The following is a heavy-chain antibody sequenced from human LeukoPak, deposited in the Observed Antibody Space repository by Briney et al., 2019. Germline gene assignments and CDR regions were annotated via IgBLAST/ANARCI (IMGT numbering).Heavy chain of an antibody. CDR1: GFTFSSYA. CDR2: ISGSGGST. V-gene: IGHV3-23*01. D-gene: IGHD3-3*01. Sequence: GGSLRLSCAASGFTFSSYAMSWVRQAPGKGLEWVSAISGSGGSTYYADSVKGRFTISRDNSKNTLYLQMNSLRAEDTAVYYCAKVFRAFWSDYYNSLSDWGQGTLVTVSS. CDR3: AKVFRAFWSDYYNSLSD. J-gene: IGHJ4*02.